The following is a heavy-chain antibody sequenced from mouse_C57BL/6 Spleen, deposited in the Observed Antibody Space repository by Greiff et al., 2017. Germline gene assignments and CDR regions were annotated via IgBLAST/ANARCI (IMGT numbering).Heavy chain of an antibody. V-gene: IGHV14-2*01. Sequence: VQLKQSGAELVKPGASVKLSCTASGFNIKDYYMPWVKQRTEQGLEWIGRIDPEDGETKYAPKFQGKATITADTSSNTAYLQLSSLTSEDTAVYYCARDTTVVDYAMDYWGQGTSVTVSS. D-gene: IGHD1-1*01. J-gene: IGHJ4*01. CDR2: IDPEDGET. CDR3: ARDTTVVDYAMDY. CDR1: GFNIKDYY.